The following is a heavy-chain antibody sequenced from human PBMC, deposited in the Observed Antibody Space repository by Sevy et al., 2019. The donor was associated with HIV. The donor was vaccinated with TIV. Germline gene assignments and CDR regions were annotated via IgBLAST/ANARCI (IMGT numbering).Heavy chain of an antibody. CDR1: DDSISNYY. V-gene: IGHV4-59*01. D-gene: IGHD3-22*01. J-gene: IGHJ4*02. CDR2: IYYSGST. Sequence: SETLSLTCTVSDDSISNYYWSWIRQPPGKGLEWIGYIYYSGSTNYNPSLKSRVTISVDTSKNQFSLKLSSVTAADTAVYYCARDRSSGYTDSWGQGTLVTVSS. CDR3: ARDRSSGYTDS.